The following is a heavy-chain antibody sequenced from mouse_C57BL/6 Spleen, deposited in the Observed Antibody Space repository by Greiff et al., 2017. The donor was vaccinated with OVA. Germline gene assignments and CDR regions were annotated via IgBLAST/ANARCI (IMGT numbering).Heavy chain of an antibody. CDR1: GYTFTSYW. V-gene: IGHV1-59*01. Sequence: VQLQQPGAELVRPGTSVKLSCKASGYTFTSYWMHWVKQRPGQGLEWIGVIDPSDSYTNYNQKFKGKATLTVDTSSSTAYMQLSSLTSEDSAVYYCALYGNGAYWGQGTLVTVSA. D-gene: IGHD2-1*01. CDR2: IDPSDSYT. CDR3: ALYGNGAY. J-gene: IGHJ3*01.